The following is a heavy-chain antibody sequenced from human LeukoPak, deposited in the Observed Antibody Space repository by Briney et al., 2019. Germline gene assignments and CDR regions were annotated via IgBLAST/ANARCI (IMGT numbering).Heavy chain of an antibody. V-gene: IGHV4-59*01. Sequence: SETLSLTCTVSGGSISSYYWSWIRQPPGKGLEWIGYIYYSGSTNYNPSLKSRVTISVGTSKNQFSLKLSSVTAADTAVYYCARGNDYGDYEYYFDYWGQGTLVTVSS. J-gene: IGHJ4*02. CDR3: ARGNDYGDYEYYFDY. CDR1: GGSISSYY. CDR2: IYYSGST. D-gene: IGHD4-17*01.